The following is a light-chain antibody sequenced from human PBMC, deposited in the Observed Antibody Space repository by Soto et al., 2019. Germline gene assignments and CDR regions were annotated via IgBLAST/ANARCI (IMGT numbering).Light chain of an antibody. J-gene: IGKJ5*01. Sequence: DIVMTQSPLSLGFTPGEPASISCRSSQSLLYSDGDNYLDWYLQKPGQSPQXLIYLASNRASGVPARFSGSGSGTYFTLKISRVEAEDVGLYYCMQALQTPNTLGQGTRLEI. CDR1: QSLLYSDGDNY. CDR2: LAS. V-gene: IGKV2-28*01. CDR3: MQALQTPNT.